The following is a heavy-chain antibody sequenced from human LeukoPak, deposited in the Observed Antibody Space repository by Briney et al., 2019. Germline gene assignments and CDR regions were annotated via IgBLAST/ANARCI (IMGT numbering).Heavy chain of an antibody. V-gene: IGHV4-59*01. CDR3: ARERPYYYDSSVSFDY. CDR2: IYYSGST. D-gene: IGHD3-22*01. CDR1: GGSISSYY. J-gene: IGHJ4*02. Sequence: PSETLSLTCTVSGGSISSYYWSWIRQPPGKGLEWIGYIYYSGSTNYNPSLKSRVTISVDTSKNQFSLKLSSVTAADTAVYYCARERPYYYDSSVSFDYWGQGTLVTVSS.